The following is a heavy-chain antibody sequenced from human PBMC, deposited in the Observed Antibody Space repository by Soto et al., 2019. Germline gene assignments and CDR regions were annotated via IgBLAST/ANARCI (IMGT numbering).Heavy chain of an antibody. Sequence: EVQLVESGGGLVQPGGSLRLSCAASGFTFSSYSMNWVRQAPGKGLEWVSYISSSSSTIYYADSVKGRFTISRDNAKNSLYLQMNSLRDEDTAVYYCARDSPYRSSWPIDYWGQGTLVTVSS. V-gene: IGHV3-48*02. CDR3: ARDSPYRSSWPIDY. D-gene: IGHD6-13*01. J-gene: IGHJ4*02. CDR1: GFTFSSYS. CDR2: ISSSSSTI.